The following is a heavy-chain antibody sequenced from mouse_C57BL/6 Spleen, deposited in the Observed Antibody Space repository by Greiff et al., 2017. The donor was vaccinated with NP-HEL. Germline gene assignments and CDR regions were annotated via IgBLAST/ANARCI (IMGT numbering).Heavy chain of an antibody. Sequence: EVQLVESGGGLVKPGGSLKLSCAASGFTFSDYGMHWVRQAPEKGLEWVAYISSGSSTIYYADPVKGRFTISRDNAKNTLFLQMTSRRSEDTAMYYCARPGYSNSYYFDYWGQGTTLTVSS. CDR3: ARPGYSNSYYFDY. CDR1: GFTFSDYG. V-gene: IGHV5-17*01. CDR2: ISSGSSTI. D-gene: IGHD2-5*01. J-gene: IGHJ2*01.